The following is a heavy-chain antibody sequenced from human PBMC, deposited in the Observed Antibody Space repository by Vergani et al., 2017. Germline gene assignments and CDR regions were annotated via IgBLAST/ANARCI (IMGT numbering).Heavy chain of an antibody. CDR2: VSFRGDT. CDR3: GRVADFYGLGSRLLDL. J-gene: IGHJ4*01. CDR1: GASVNSYY. D-gene: IGHD3-10*01. Sequence: VQLVESGGGLVKPSETLSLTCTVSGASVNSYYWSWIRQPPGKGLEWMGYVSFRGDTLYDPSVKGRMTISLNTSSNQFSLYLTSVTAADTAVYYCGRVADFYGLGSRLLDLWGQGILVTVSS. V-gene: IGHV4-59*02.